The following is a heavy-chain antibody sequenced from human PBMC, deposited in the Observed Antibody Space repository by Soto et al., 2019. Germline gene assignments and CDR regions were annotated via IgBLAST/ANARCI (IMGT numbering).Heavy chain of an antibody. Sequence: QVQLVQSGAEVKKPGASVKVSCKASGYTFTSYGISLVRQAPGQGLEWMGWVNAYNGNTNYSQKFQGRVTMTTDTSTSTVYMELRSLRSDDTAVYYCAREAVSGRTGFDYWGQGTMVIVSS. V-gene: IGHV1-18*01. J-gene: IGHJ4*02. CDR3: AREAVSGRTGFDY. CDR2: VNAYNGNT. D-gene: IGHD6-19*01. CDR1: GYTFTSYG.